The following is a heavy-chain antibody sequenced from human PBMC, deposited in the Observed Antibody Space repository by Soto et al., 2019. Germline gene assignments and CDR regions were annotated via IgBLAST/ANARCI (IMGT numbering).Heavy chain of an antibody. CDR3: AREPDHYYGSGSYYGV. Sequence: QVQLVQSGAEVKKPGSSVKVSCKASGGTFSSYTISWVRQAPGQGLEWMGRIIPILGIANYAQKFQGRVTITADKSTSTAYMELSSLRSEDTAVYYCAREPDHYYGSGSYYGVWGKGTTVTVSS. D-gene: IGHD3-10*01. V-gene: IGHV1-69*08. CDR2: IIPILGIA. CDR1: GGTFSSYT. J-gene: IGHJ6*04.